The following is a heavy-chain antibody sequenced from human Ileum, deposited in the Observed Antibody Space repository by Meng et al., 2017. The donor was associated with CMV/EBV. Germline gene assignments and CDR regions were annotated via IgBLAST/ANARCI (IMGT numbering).Heavy chain of an antibody. D-gene: IGHD6-19*01. J-gene: IGHJ4*02. V-gene: IGHV1-2*02. Sequence: QVQLVQSGAELKKPGASVKVSCTPSGFTFSDYYIHWVRQAPGQGLEWMGWVNSKNTATNYARKFQGRVSMTRDTSISTAHMELSRLMSDDTAVYYCVRSSGWALFDYWGQGTLVTVSS. CDR2: VNSKNTAT. CDR1: GFTFSDYY. CDR3: VRSSGWALFDY.